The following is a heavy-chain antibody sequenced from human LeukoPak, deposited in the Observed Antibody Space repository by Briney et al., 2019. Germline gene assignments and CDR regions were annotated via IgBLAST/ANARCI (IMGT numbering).Heavy chain of an antibody. V-gene: IGHV3-15*01. Sequence: ETLSLTCAVYGGSFSGYYWSWVRQAPGKGLEWVGRIKSKTDGGTTDYAAPVKGRFTISKDDSKNTLYLQMNSLKTEDTAVYYCTTVPYYYDNSGYYHGVFDYWGQGTLVTVSS. J-gene: IGHJ4*02. CDR1: GGSFSGYY. CDR3: TTVPYYYDNSGYYHGVFDY. D-gene: IGHD3-22*01. CDR2: IKSKTDGGTT.